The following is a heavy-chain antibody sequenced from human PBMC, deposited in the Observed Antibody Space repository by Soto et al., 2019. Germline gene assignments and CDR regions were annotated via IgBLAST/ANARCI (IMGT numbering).Heavy chain of an antibody. CDR2: ISGGGGST. Sequence: EVQLLESGGGFDQPGESLRLSCVASGFTFSLSAMSWVRQAPGRGLEWVSSISGGGGSTEYTDSVKGRFTISRDNSKDTVHLQMNSLRAEDTAVYYCAKGPEYDILTGCDYWGQGALVTVSS. CDR3: AKGPEYDILTGCDY. D-gene: IGHD3-9*01. V-gene: IGHV3-23*01. CDR1: GFTFSLSA. J-gene: IGHJ4*02.